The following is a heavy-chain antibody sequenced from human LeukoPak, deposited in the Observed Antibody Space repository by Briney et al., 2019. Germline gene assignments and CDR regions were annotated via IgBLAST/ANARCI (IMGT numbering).Heavy chain of an antibody. J-gene: IGHJ4*02. D-gene: IGHD3-9*01. CDR2: IIPIFGTA. V-gene: IGHV1-69*05. Sequence: SVKVSCKASGGTFISYAISWVRQAPGQGLEWMGRIIPIFGTANYAQKFQGRVTITTDESTSTAYMELSSLRSEDTAVYYCARDEYYDILTGYSSLGYWGQGTLVTVSS. CDR3: ARDEYYDILTGYSSLGY. CDR1: GGTFISYA.